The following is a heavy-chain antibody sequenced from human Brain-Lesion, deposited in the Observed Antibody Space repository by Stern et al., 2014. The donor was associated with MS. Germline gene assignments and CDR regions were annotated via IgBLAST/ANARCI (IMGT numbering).Heavy chain of an antibody. CDR1: GYIFTGYY. V-gene: IGHV1-2*02. CDR2: INPNTGGT. D-gene: IGHD3-3*01. Sequence: QDQLVQSGAEVKKPGASVKVSCKTSGYIFTGYYIHWVRQAPGQGLEWMAWINPNTGGTKYAQKFQGRVTMSRDTSISTAYVELSSLTSDDTAVYYCARDKRGITIFGVVTDYYYLGMDVWGQGTTVTVSS. J-gene: IGHJ6*02. CDR3: ARDKRGITIFGVVTDYYYLGMDV.